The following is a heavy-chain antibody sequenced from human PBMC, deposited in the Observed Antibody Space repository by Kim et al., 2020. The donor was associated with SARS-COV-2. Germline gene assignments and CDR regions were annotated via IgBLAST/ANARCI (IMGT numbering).Heavy chain of an antibody. J-gene: IGHJ4*02. D-gene: IGHD6-19*01. Sequence: GGSLRLSCAASGFTFSDYYMSWIRQAPGKGLEWVSYISSSSSYTNYADSVKGRFTISRDNANNSLYLQMNSLRAEDTAVYYCARVVRGLYSSGWSNVYYFDYWGQGTLVTVSS. CDR1: GFTFSDYY. V-gene: IGHV3-11*05. CDR3: ARVVRGLYSSGWSNVYYFDY. CDR2: ISSSSSYT.